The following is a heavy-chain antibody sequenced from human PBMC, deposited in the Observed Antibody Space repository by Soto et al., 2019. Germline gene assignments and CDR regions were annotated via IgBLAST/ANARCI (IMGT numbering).Heavy chain of an antibody. CDR2: IIPIFGAA. D-gene: IGHD2-8*01. V-gene: IGHV1-69*13. CDR3: ARGIAQNRDIVLMVYGTWGGAFDI. CDR1: VGTFSSYA. J-gene: IGHJ3*02. Sequence: ASVKVSCKASVGTFSSYAISWARQAPGQGLEWMGGIIPIFGAANYAQKFQGRVTITADESTSTAYMELSSLRSEDTAVYYCARGIAQNRDIVLMVYGTWGGAFDIWGQGTMVTVSS.